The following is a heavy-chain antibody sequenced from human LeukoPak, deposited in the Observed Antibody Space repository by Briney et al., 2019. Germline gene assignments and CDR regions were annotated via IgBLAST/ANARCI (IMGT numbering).Heavy chain of an antibody. CDR2: ISGSGGST. J-gene: IGHJ4*02. D-gene: IGHD1-26*01. CDR1: GFTFSSYW. Sequence: GGSLRLSCAASGFTFSSYWMSWVRQAPGKGLEWVSDISGSGGSTYYADSVKGRFTISRDNSKDTLDLQMNSLRAEDTAVYYCAKHPIVGATGNFDYWGQGTLVTVSS. CDR3: AKHPIVGATGNFDY. V-gene: IGHV3-23*01.